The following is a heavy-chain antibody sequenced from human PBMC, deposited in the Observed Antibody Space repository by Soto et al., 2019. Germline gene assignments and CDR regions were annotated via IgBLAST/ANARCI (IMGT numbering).Heavy chain of an antibody. CDR2: MYSGGST. Sequence: GGSLRLSCAVSGFTVSDNYVSWARQAPGKGLEWVSIMYSGGSTYHADSLKGRFTISRDSSSNTVYLQMNSLRAEDTAVYYCARLYFGAPSWGQGTLVTVSS. CDR1: GFTVSDNY. D-gene: IGHD4-17*01. J-gene: IGHJ5*02. CDR3: ARLYFGAPS. V-gene: IGHV3-66*04.